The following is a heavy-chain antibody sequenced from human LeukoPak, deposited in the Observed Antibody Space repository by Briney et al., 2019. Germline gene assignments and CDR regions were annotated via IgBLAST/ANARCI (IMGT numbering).Heavy chain of an antibody. CDR1: GFTFSSYW. D-gene: IGHD4-17*01. CDR2: INSDGSST. J-gene: IGHJ4*02. V-gene: IGHV3-74*01. Sequence: PGGSLRLSCAASGFTFSSYWMHWVRQAPGKGLVWVSRINSDGSSTSYADSVKGRFTISRDNAKNTLYLQMNSLRAEDTAVYYCAKVGDYGDYALYYWGQGTLVTVSS. CDR3: AKVGDYGDYALYY.